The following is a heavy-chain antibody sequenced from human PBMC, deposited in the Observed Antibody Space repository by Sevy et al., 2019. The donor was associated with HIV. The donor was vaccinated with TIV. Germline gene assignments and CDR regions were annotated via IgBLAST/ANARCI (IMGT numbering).Heavy chain of an antibody. Sequence: GGSLRLSCAASGFIVSSGPMSWVLQAPGKGLEWLSVFSGGLKTYYADSVRGRFTISRDSSENTLSLQMNSLRAEDTAVYFCTRDQWVHGSGSFYFANWGQGTLVTVSS. J-gene: IGHJ4*02. CDR3: TRDQWVHGSGSFYFAN. V-gene: IGHV3-53*01. CDR2: FSGGLKT. D-gene: IGHD3-10*01. CDR1: GFIVSSGP.